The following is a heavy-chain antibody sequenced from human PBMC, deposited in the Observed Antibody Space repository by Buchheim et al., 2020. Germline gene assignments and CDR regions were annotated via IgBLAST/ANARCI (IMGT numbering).Heavy chain of an antibody. Sequence: QVQLVESGGGVVQPGGSLRLSCAASGFTFSSYAIHWVRQAPDKGLEWMAVISYNGWNNNYADSVRGRFTISRDNSRNTVFLQMNSLRTEDTALYYCAREICSGATCQLRPLDYWGQGSL. CDR2: ISYNGWNN. CDR3: AREICSGATCQLRPLDY. D-gene: IGHD2-15*01. V-gene: IGHV3-30*01. J-gene: IGHJ4*02. CDR1: GFTFSSYA.